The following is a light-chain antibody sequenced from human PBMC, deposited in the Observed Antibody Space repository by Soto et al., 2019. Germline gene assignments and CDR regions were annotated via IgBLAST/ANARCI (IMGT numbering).Light chain of an antibody. V-gene: IGLV2-14*03. CDR1: SSDVGGYNY. J-gene: IGLJ1*01. Sequence: QSALTQPASVSGSPGQSITISCTGTSSDVGGYNYVSWYQHHPGKAPKLIIYAVSNRPSGVSNRFSDSKSGNTASLTISGLQPEDEADYDCSSYTTSNTRQIVFGTGTELTV. CDR2: AVS. CDR3: SSYTTSNTRQIV.